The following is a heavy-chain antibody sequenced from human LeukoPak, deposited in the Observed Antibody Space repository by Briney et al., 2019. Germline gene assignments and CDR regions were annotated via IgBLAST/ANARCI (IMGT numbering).Heavy chain of an antibody. D-gene: IGHD3-10*01. CDR1: GYTFTGYY. CDR3: ARDPNPITMVRGVIDY. Sequence: ASVKVSCQASGYTFTGYYMHWVRQASGQGLEWMGWINPNSGGPNYAQKFQGRVTMTRDTSISTAYMELSRLRSDDTAVYYCARDPNPITMVRGVIDYWGQGTLVTVSS. CDR2: INPNSGGP. J-gene: IGHJ4*02. V-gene: IGHV1-2*02.